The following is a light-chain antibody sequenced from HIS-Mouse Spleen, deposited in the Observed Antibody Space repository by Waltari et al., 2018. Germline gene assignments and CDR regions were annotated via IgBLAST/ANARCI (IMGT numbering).Light chain of an antibody. CDR1: KLGAKY. CDR3: QAWDSSTDVV. V-gene: IGLV3-1*01. Sequence: YELTQPPSVSVSPGQTASITCSGDKLGAKYACWYQQKPGQSPVLVIYQDSKRPSGIPERFSGSNSGNTATLTISGTQAMDEADYYCQAWDSSTDVVFGGGTKLTVL. CDR2: QDS. J-gene: IGLJ2*01.